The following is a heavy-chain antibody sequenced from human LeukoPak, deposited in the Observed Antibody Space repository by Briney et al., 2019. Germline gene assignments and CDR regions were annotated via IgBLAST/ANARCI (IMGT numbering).Heavy chain of an antibody. CDR3: ARHDYGSSWPFDY. V-gene: IGHV5-10-1*01. J-gene: IGHJ4*02. CDR2: IDPSDSYT. CDR1: GYSFTSYW. Sequence: GESLKISCKGSGYSFTSYWISWVRQMPGKGLEWMGRIDPSDSYTNYSPSFQGRVTISADKSISTAYLQWSSLKASDTAMYYCARHDYGSSWPFDYWGQGTLVTVSS. D-gene: IGHD6-13*01.